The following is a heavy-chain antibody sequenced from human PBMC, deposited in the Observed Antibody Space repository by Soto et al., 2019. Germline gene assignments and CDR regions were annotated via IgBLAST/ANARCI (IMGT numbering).Heavy chain of an antibody. V-gene: IGHV4-34*01. Sequence: PSETLSLTCAVYGGSFSGSYWSWIRQPPGKGLEWIGEITHSGITNYNPSLKSRVTISVDTSKNQFSLKLSSVTAADTAVYYCARPVRRGYSYGSHYYYGMDVWGQGTTVTVSS. J-gene: IGHJ6*02. CDR2: ITHSGIT. CDR1: GGSFSGSY. D-gene: IGHD5-18*01. CDR3: ARPVRRGYSYGSHYYYGMDV.